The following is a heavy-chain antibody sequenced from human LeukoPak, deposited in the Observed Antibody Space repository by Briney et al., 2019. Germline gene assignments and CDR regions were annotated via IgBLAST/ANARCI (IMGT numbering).Heavy chain of an antibody. CDR2: IKPDDSEI. Sequence: GGSLRLSCVASGFTFTNNWMTWVRQVPGKGLEWVANIKPDDSEIYYVDSVKGRFTISRDNAKNSLYLQMNSLRAEDTAVYYCASVYLNYIDYWGQGTLVTVSS. CDR1: GFTFTNNW. D-gene: IGHD1-7*01. V-gene: IGHV3-7*01. CDR3: ASVYLNYIDY. J-gene: IGHJ4*02.